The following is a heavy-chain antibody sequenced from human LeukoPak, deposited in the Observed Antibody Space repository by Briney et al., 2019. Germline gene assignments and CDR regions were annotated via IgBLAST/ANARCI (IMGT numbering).Heavy chain of an antibody. Sequence: HAGGSLRLSCAASGFTFSSYWMHWVRQDPGKGLVWVSRVNTDGSDTDYADSVKGRFTISRDNAKNTLYLQMNSLRAEDTAVYYCARGKLAVQDCWGQGTLVTVSS. V-gene: IGHV3-74*01. J-gene: IGHJ4*02. CDR3: ARGKLAVQDC. CDR1: GFTFSSYW. CDR2: VNTDGSDT. D-gene: IGHD3-3*02.